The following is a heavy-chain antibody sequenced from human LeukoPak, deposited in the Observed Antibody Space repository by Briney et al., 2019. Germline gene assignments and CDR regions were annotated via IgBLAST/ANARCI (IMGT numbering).Heavy chain of an antibody. V-gene: IGHV3-15*07. CDR1: GFSFYNAW. D-gene: IGHD3-22*01. Sequence: GGSLRLSCATSGFSFYNAWMNWVRQAPGKGLEWVGRIRSNSDGGTIDYAAPVKGRFTLSRDDSKDTLYLQMNSLQTEDTAVYYCATDFYDSTWGQGTLVTVSS. J-gene: IGHJ5*02. CDR2: IRSNSDGGTI. CDR3: ATDFYDST.